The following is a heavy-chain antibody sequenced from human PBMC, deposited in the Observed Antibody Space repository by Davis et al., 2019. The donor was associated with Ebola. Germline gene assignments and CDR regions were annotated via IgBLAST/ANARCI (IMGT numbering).Heavy chain of an antibody. CDR2: IYSGGST. V-gene: IGHV3-66*01. CDR3: ARGDYDSYGAFDI. Sequence: GESLKISCAASGFTVSSNYMSWVRQAPGKGLEWVSVIYSGGSTYYADSVKGRFTISRDNSKNTLYLQMSSLRDDDTAVYYCARGDYDSYGAFDIWGQGTMVTVSS. CDR1: GFTVSSNY. J-gene: IGHJ3*02. D-gene: IGHD3-22*01.